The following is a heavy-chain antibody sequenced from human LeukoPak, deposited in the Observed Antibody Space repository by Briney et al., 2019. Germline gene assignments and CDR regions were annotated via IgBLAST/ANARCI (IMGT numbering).Heavy chain of an antibody. CDR2: INPSGGST. CDR1: GDTFTSYY. CDR3: GREDRSPGPVDY. V-gene: IGHV1-46*01. J-gene: IGHJ4*02. Sequence: ASVKVSCKASGDTFTSYYMHWVRQAPGQGLEWMGIINPSGGSTSYAHKFRGRVTMTRNTSTSTVYMERGVLRSEKTALYYCGREDRSPGPVDYWGQGPLVTVS.